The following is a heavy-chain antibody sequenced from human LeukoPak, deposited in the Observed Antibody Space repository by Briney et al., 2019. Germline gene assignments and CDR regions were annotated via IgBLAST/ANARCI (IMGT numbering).Heavy chain of an antibody. CDR2: ISAYNGNT. J-gene: IGHJ4*02. CDR1: GYTFTSFG. Sequence: ASVKVSCKASGYTFTSFGITWVQQAPGQGLEWMGWISAYNGNTNYAQKLQGRVTLTTDTSTSTAYMELRNLRSDDTAVYYCARADCGWCHGDYWGQGTLVTVSS. V-gene: IGHV1-18*01. D-gene: IGHD6-19*01. CDR3: ARADCGWCHGDY.